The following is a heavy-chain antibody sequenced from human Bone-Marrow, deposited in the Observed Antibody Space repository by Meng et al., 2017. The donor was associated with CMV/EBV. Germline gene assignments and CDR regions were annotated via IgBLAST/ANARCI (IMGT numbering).Heavy chain of an antibody. Sequence: GESLKISCAASGFTFSSYWMSWVRQAPGKGLEWVANIKQDGSEKYYVDSVKGRFTISRDNAKNSLYLQMNSLRAEDTAVYSCARVKTFRYYFNYWGQGTLVTVSS. CDR3: ARVKTFRYYFNY. CDR1: GFTFSSYW. V-gene: IGHV3-7*04. D-gene: IGHD3-9*01. J-gene: IGHJ4*02. CDR2: IKQDGSEK.